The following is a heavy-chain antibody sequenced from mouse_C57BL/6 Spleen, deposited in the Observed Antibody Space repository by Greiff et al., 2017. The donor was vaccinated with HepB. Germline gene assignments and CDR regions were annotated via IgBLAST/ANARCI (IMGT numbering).Heavy chain of an antibody. CDR1: GFNIKDYY. CDR2: IDPEDGET. V-gene: IGHV14-2*01. Sequence: VQLQQSGAELVKPGASVKLSCTASGFNIKDYYMHWVKQRTEQGLELIGRIDPEDGETKYAPKFQGKATITADTSSNTAYMQRSSLKSEDTAVYYSARYYGCAWNFDYWGQGTTLTVSS. CDR3: ARYYGCAWNFDY. D-gene: IGHD1-1*01. J-gene: IGHJ2*01.